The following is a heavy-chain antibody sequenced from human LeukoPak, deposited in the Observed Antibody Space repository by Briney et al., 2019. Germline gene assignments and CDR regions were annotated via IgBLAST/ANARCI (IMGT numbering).Heavy chain of an antibody. V-gene: IGHV4-30-2*01. CDR3: ARNWKVRGVLDY. Sequence: SETLSLTCTVSGGSISSGGYYWSWIRQPPGKGLEWIGYIYHSGSTYYNPSLKSRVTISVDRSKNQFSLKLSSVTAADTAVYYCARNWKVRGVLDYWGQGTLVTVSS. CDR2: IYHSGST. CDR1: GGSISSGGYY. J-gene: IGHJ4*02. D-gene: IGHD1-1*01.